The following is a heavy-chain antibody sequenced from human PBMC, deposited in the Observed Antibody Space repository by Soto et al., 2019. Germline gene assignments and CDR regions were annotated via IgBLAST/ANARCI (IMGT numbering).Heavy chain of an antibody. CDR1: GGSISSGGYA. J-gene: IGHJ4*02. Sequence: SESLSLTCTVSGGSISSGGYAWSWIRQPPGKVLEWIVYIYHSGSTSYNPSLQSRVTISITSSRNQFSLTLDSVTAADTALYSCARGVSPTYFDYWGQGIMVTVSS. V-gene: IGHV4-30-2*01. CDR3: ARGVSPTYFDY. CDR2: IYHSGST.